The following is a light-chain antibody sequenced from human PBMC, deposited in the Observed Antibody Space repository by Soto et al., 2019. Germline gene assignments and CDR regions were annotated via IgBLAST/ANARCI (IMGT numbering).Light chain of an antibody. J-gene: IGLJ2*01. CDR3: ATWDNNLNGVV. CDR1: SSNIGENA. V-gene: IGLV1-36*01. CDR2: LDD. Sequence: QSVLTQPPSVSEAPRQRVTISCSGSSSNIGENAVNWFQQVPGKAPKLLIYLDDLLPSGVSDRFSGSKSGTSASLAISGLQSEDEADYYCATWDNNLNGVVFGGGTQLTVL.